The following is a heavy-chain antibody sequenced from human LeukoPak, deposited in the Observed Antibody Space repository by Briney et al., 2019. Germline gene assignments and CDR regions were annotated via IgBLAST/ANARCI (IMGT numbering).Heavy chain of an antibody. CDR1: GFTFSSYA. Sequence: GGSLRLSCAASGFTFSSYAMHWVRQAPGKGLEWVALISYDGSNKYFADSVKGRFTISRDNSKNTLYLQMNSLRAEDTAVYYCAGRYDSSGYPLHWGQGTLVTVSS. D-gene: IGHD3-22*01. CDR3: AGRYDSSGYPLH. J-gene: IGHJ4*02. CDR2: ISYDGSNK. V-gene: IGHV3-30*14.